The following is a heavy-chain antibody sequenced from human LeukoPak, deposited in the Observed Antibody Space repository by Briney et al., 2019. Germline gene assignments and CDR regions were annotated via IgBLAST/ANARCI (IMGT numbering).Heavy chain of an antibody. D-gene: IGHD5-24*01. CDR1: GFTFSSYA. J-gene: IGHJ4*02. CDR3: ASSSRDGYNYY. Sequence: GRSLRLSCAASGFTFSSYAMHWVRQAPGKGLEWVAVISYDGSNKYYADSVKGRFTISRDNSKNTLYLQMNSLRAEDTAVYYCASSSRDGYNYYWGQGTLVTVSS. V-gene: IGHV3-30*14. CDR2: ISYDGSNK.